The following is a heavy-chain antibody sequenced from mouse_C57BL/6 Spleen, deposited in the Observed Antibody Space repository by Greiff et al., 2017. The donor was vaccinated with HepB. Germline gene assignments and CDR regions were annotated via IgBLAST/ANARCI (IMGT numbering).Heavy chain of an antibody. V-gene: IGHV1-64*01. CDR3: ARSRGTTVVEYYFDY. Sequence: QVQLQQPGAELVKPGASVKLSCKASGYTFTSYWMHWVKQRPGQGLEWIGMIHPNSGSTNYNEKFKSKATLTVDKSSSTAYMQLSSLTSEYSAVYYCARSRGTTVVEYYFDYWGQGTTLTVSS. CDR2: IHPNSGST. D-gene: IGHD1-1*01. J-gene: IGHJ2*01. CDR1: GYTFTSYW.